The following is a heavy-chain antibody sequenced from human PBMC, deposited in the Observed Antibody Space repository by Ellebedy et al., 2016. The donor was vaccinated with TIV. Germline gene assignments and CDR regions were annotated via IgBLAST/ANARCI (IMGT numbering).Heavy chain of an antibody. J-gene: IGHJ6*02. D-gene: IGHD1-26*01. V-gene: IGHV3-23*01. CDR3: AKAGVGGTKVSPYYYYAMDV. CDR2: ISGNGRTT. Sequence: GGSLRLSXEASGLSSSTSAMSWVRQAPGKGLEWVSVISGNGRTTYHADSVKGRFTISRDSFKNTFYLQMNSLRAEDTALYYCAKAGVGGTKVSPYYYYAMDVWGQGTMVTVSS. CDR1: GLSSSTSA.